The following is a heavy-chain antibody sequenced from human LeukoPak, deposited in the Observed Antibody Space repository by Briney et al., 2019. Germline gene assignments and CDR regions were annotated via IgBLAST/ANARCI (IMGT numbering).Heavy chain of an antibody. Sequence: SETLSLTCTVSGYSISSGYYWGWIRQPPGKGLEWIGSGSTYYNPSLKSRVTISVDTSKNQFSLKLSSVTAADTAVYYCARGNYDFWSGYPWGYYYMDVWGKGTTVTVSS. D-gene: IGHD3-3*01. J-gene: IGHJ6*03. CDR2: SGST. V-gene: IGHV4-38-2*02. CDR3: ARGNYDFWSGYPWGYYYMDV. CDR1: GYSISSGYY.